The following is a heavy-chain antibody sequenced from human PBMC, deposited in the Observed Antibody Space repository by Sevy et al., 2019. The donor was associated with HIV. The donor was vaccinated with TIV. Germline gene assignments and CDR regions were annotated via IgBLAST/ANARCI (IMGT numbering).Heavy chain of an antibody. V-gene: IGHV3-15*01. CDR1: EFTFNNAW. Sequence: GGSLRLSCAASEFTFNNAWMSWVRQAPGKGLEWVGRIKSKTDGGTTDYAAPVKGRFTISREDSKNTLYLQMNSLKTGDTAVYYCTTSPLVQGVPWGQGTLVTVSS. J-gene: IGHJ5*02. CDR3: TTSPLVQGVP. CDR2: IKSKTDGGTT. D-gene: IGHD3-10*01.